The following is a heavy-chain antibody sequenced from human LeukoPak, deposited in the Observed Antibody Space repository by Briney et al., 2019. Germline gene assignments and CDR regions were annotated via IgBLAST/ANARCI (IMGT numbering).Heavy chain of an antibody. D-gene: IGHD5-18*01. V-gene: IGHV4-59*01. Sequence: SETLSLTRTVSGGSISSYYWSWIRQPPGKGLEWIGYIYYSGSTNYNPSLKSRVTISVDTSKNQFSLKLSSVTAADTAVYYCARTRGYSYGFDYWGQGTLVTVSS. CDR1: GGSISSYY. J-gene: IGHJ4*02. CDR3: ARTRGYSYGFDY. CDR2: IYYSGST.